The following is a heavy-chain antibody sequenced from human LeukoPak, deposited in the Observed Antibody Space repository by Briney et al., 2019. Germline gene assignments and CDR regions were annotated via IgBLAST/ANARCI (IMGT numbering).Heavy chain of an antibody. Sequence: GGSLRLSCAASGFTFSTYSMNWVRQAPGKGLEWVSSISSSSSYIYYADSVKGRFTISRDNAKNSLYLQMNSLRAEDTAVYYCARGEEAVAYDYWGQGTLVTVSS. D-gene: IGHD6-19*01. V-gene: IGHV3-21*01. J-gene: IGHJ4*02. CDR1: GFTFSTYS. CDR3: ARGEEAVAYDY. CDR2: ISSSSSYI.